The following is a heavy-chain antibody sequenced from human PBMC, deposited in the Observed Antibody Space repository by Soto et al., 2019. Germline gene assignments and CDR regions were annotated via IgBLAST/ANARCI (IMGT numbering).Heavy chain of an antibody. CDR2: SDPADGET. J-gene: IGHJ4*02. Sequence: ASVKVSCKVSGYNLNDLSIHWVRQAPGKGLEWMGGSDPADGETIYAQKFQGRVTMTEATSTDTAYMELSSLRSEDMAVYYCATVIVSTIPVDYWGQGTLVTISS. CDR1: GYNLNDLS. V-gene: IGHV1-24*01. D-gene: IGHD5-12*01. CDR3: ATVIVSTIPVDY.